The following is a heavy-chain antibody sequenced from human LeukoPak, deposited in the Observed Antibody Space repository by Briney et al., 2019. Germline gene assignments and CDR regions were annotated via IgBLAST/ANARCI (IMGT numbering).Heavy chain of an antibody. CDR2: ISSSGSTI. CDR3: ARDYRGGFGELLYYYYYMDV. V-gene: IGHV3-48*03. CDR1: GFTFSSYE. Sequence: GGSLRLSCAASGFTFSSYEMNWVRQAPGKGLEWVSYISSSGSTIYYADSVKGRFTISRDNAKNSLYLQMSSLRAEDTAVYYCARDYRGGFGELLYYYYYMDVWGKGTTVTISS. J-gene: IGHJ6*03. D-gene: IGHD3-10*01.